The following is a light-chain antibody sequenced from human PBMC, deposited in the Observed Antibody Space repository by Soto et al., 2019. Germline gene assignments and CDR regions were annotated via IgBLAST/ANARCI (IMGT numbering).Light chain of an antibody. CDR2: DVS. V-gene: IGLV2-14*03. Sequence: QSVLTQPASVSGSPGQSITISCTGTDSDIGAYNYVSWYQQHPGKAPKLVIYDVSSRPSGVSNRFSGSKSGNTASLTISGLQAEDEADYYCNSYTRSNTRVFGGGTQLTVL. CDR3: NSYTRSNTRV. CDR1: DSDIGAYNY. J-gene: IGLJ2*01.